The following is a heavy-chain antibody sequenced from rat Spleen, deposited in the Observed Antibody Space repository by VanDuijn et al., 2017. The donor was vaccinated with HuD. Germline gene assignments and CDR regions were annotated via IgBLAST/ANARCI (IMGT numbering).Heavy chain of an antibody. V-gene: IGHV5-17*01. CDR3: ARHGYSGPFDY. CDR1: GFTFSDYA. CDR2: IIYDGSST. D-gene: IGHD1-1*01. J-gene: IGHJ2*01. Sequence: EVQLVESDGGLVQPGRSLKLSCAASGFTFSDYAMAWVRQAPKKGLEWVATIIYDGSSTYYRDSVKGRFTISRNNAKSTLYLQMDNLRSEDTATYYCARHGYSGPFDYWGQGVMVTVSS.